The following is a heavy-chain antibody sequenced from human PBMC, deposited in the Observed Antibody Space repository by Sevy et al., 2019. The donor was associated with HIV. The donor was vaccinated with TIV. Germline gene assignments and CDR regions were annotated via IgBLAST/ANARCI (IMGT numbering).Heavy chain of an antibody. V-gene: IGHV3-7*03. CDR1: EFTFSGYW. D-gene: IGHD6-13*01. Sequence: GGSLRLSCAASEFTFSGYWMKWVRQAPGKGLEWVANIRQDGSEKYYVDSVKGRFTISRDNAKNSLFLQMNSLRADDTAVYYCVREYEGGTAAAGGAFDYWGQGTLVTVSS. CDR3: VREYEGGTAAAGGAFDY. J-gene: IGHJ4*02. CDR2: IRQDGSEK.